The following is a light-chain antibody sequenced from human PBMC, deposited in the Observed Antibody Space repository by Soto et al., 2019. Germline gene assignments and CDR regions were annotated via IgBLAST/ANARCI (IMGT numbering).Light chain of an antibody. CDR2: DAS. J-gene: IGKJ4*01. Sequence: EIVLTQSPATLSLSPGERATLSCRASQSVSSYLAWYQQKPGQAPRLHIYDASNRATGIPARFSGSGSGTDFTLTISSLEPEDFAVYYCQQRSDWPSLTFRGGTKVEIK. CDR1: QSVSSY. CDR3: QQRSDWPSLT. V-gene: IGKV3-11*01.